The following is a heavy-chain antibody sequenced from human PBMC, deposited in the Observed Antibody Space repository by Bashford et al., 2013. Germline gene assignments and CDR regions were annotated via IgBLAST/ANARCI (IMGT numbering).Heavy chain of an antibody. CDR2: ISYDGSNK. CDR3: ARGSYGDYGGDFYFDY. Sequence: VRQAPGKGLEWVAVISYDGSNKYYADSVKGRFAISRDNSKNMLYLQMNSLKAEDTAVYYCARGSYGDYGGDFYFDYWGQGTQVTVSS. J-gene: IGHJ4*02. D-gene: IGHD4-17*01. V-gene: IGHV3-30*03.